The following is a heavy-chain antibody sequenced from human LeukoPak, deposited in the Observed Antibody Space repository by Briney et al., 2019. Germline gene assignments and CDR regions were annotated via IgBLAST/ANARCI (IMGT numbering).Heavy chain of an antibody. CDR1: GYSFTRYW. V-gene: IGHV5-51*01. Sequence: GESLKISCKGSGYSFTRYWIGWVRQMPGKGLEWVGVIYPVDSTTEYSPSFQGQVTISADKSISTAYLQWSSLKASDTAMYYCAREEMATKNASDIWGQGTMVTVSS. D-gene: IGHD5-24*01. CDR2: IYPVDSTT. J-gene: IGHJ3*02. CDR3: AREEMATKNASDI.